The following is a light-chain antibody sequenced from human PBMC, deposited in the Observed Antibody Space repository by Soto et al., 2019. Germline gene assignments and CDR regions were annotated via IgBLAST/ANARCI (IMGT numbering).Light chain of an antibody. CDR1: QSISATY. CDR3: QQYASLPRT. Sequence: EIVLTQSPGTLSLFPGERATFSCRTSQSISATYLAWYQQKPGQAPRLLIYATSSMATGIPDRFSGSGSRTDFTLTISSLEPDDAAVYYCQQYASLPRTFGQGTKVEI. J-gene: IGKJ1*01. V-gene: IGKV3-20*01. CDR2: ATS.